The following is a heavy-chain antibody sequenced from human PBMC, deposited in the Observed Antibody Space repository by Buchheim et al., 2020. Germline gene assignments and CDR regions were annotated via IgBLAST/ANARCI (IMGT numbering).Heavy chain of an antibody. Sequence: QLQLQESGPGLVKPSETLFLTCTVSGGSITTNTYYWGWIRQPPGKGLGWIGSIYYSGTTYYNPSLKSRVTISVDTSKNQFSLKLTSVTAADTAVYFCARHDIAGRNWFDPWGQGTL. CDR2: IYYSGTT. D-gene: IGHD6-6*01. V-gene: IGHV4-39*01. CDR3: ARHDIAGRNWFDP. J-gene: IGHJ5*02. CDR1: GGSITTNTYY.